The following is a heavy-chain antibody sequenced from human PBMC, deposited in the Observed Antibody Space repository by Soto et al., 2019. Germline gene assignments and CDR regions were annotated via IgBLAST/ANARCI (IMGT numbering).Heavy chain of an antibody. Sequence: PGGSLRLSCAASGFTFSSYSMNWVRQAPGKGLEWVSYISSSSSTIYYADSVKGRFTISRDNAKNSLYLQMSSLRDEDTAVYYCARDTTDSSGYYPNGFDPWGQGT. CDR3: ARDTTDSSGYYPNGFDP. V-gene: IGHV3-48*02. J-gene: IGHJ5*02. CDR1: GFTFSSYS. CDR2: ISSSSSTI. D-gene: IGHD3-22*01.